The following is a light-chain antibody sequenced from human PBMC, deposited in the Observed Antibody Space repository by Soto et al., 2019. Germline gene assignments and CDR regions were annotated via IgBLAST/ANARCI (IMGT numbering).Light chain of an antibody. CDR2: GAS. CDR3: QQYGTSIT. Sequence: EIVLTQSPGTLSLSPGERATLSCRASQSFSSSYLAWYQQKPGQAPRLLIYGASSRATGIPDRFSGSGSGTDFPLTISRLEPEDFAVYYCQQYGTSITFGQGTRLE. J-gene: IGKJ5*01. CDR1: QSFSSSY. V-gene: IGKV3-20*01.